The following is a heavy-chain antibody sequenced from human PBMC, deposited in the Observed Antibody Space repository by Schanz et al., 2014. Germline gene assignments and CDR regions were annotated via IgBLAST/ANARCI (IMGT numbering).Heavy chain of an antibody. D-gene: IGHD2-8*02. V-gene: IGHV3-23*01. CDR3: AKSLESCPGGRCSRGYFDY. Sequence: DVQLLASGGGLVQPGGSLRLSCAASGFTFTNYAMSWVRQAPGKGLEWVSLISDSGDTAYYADSVKGRFTISRDNFKGALYLQMSSLRAEDTAVYYCAKSLESCPGGRCSRGYFDYWGQGTLVTVSS. CDR2: ISDSGDTA. CDR1: GFTFTNYA. J-gene: IGHJ4*02.